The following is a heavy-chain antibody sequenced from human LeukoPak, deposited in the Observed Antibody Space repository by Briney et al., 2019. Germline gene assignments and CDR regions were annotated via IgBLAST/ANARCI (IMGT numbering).Heavy chain of an antibody. Sequence: PSETLSLTCAVSGGSISSSNRWSWVRQPPGKGLEWIGEIYHSGSTNYNPSLKSRVTISVDKSKNQFSLKLSSVTAADTAVYYCARNPKADQSYDSSGYYTYYYYGMDVWGQGTTVTVSS. D-gene: IGHD3-22*01. CDR2: IYHSGST. J-gene: IGHJ6*02. CDR3: ARNPKADQSYDSSGYYTYYYYGMDV. V-gene: IGHV4-4*02. CDR1: GGSISSSNR.